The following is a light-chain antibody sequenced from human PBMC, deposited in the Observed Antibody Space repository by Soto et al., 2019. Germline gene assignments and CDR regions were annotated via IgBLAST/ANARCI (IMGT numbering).Light chain of an antibody. CDR2: GAS. J-gene: IGKJ5*01. V-gene: IGKV3-20*01. CDR3: QQYGSSPIT. CDR1: QSINTN. Sequence: EKVITQSPATLSVYPGERATFSCRASQSINTNLAWFQLKPGQAPRLLIYGASIRAAGIPDRFSGSGSGTDFTLTISRLEPEDFAVYYCQQYGSSPITFGQGTRLEN.